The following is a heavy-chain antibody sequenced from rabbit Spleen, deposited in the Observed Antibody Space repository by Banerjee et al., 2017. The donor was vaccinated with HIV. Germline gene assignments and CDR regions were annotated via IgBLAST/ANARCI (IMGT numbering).Heavy chain of an antibody. CDR3: AAYDGTSDSLKL. Sequence: QSLEESGGDLVKPGASLTLTCTASGFSLSGGYWICWVRQAPGKGLERIACIDTGSRGTTYYASWAKGRLTITRSTSLNTVTLQMTSLTAADTATYFCAAYDGTSDSLKLWGPGTLVTVS. D-gene: IGHD8-1*01. V-gene: IGHV1S40*01. J-gene: IGHJ4*01. CDR1: GFSLSGGYW. CDR2: IDTGSRGTT.